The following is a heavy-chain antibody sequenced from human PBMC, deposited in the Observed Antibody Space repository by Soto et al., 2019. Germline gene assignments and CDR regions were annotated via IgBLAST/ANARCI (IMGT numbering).Heavy chain of an antibody. Sequence: SETLSLTCTVSGGSISSYYWSWIRQPPGKGLEWIGYIYYSGSTNYNPSLKSRVTISVDTSKNQFSLKLSSVTAADTAVYYCARRSNFYYGFDYWGRGTLVT. D-gene: IGHD3-22*01. J-gene: IGHJ4*02. CDR3: ARRSNFYYGFDY. CDR1: GGSISSYY. CDR2: IYYSGST. V-gene: IGHV4-59*08.